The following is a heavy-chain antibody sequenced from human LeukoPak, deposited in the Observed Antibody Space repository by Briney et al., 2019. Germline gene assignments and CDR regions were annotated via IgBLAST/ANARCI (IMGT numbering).Heavy chain of an antibody. CDR2: INSKPDGGTT. CDR3: ATGGINLDF. J-gene: IGHJ4*02. V-gene: IGHV3-15*06. Sequence: EWVGRINSKPDGGTTHYAAPVKGRFTISRDDSKNTVFLQMNSLKTEDTAVYYCATGGINLDFWGQGTLVTVSS. D-gene: IGHD5-24*01.